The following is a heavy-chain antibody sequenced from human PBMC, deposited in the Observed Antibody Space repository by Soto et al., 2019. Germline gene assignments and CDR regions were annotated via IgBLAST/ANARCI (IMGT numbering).Heavy chain of an antibody. CDR3: EKADGIAVADVPFDY. V-gene: IGHV3-30*18. CDR2: ISYDGSNK. CDR1: GFTFSSYG. D-gene: IGHD6-19*01. J-gene: IGHJ4*02. Sequence: QVQLVESGGGVVQPGRSLRLSCAASGFTFSSYGMHWVRQAPGKGLEWVAVISYDGSNKYYADSVKGRFTISRDNSKNKQYLQSNTPRAEATPVYYCEKADGIAVADVPFDYWGQGTLVTLSP.